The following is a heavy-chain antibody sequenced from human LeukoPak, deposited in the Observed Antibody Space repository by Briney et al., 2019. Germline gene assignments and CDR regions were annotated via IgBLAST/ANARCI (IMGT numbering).Heavy chain of an antibody. CDR2: IYYSGST. D-gene: IGHD3-22*01. J-gene: IGHJ4*02. V-gene: IGHV4-59*12. CDR3: ARAPPYGYYDSSGYYPYYFDY. Sequence: SETLSLTCTVSGGSISSYYWSWIRQPPGKGLEWIGYIYYSGSTNYNPSLKSRVTISVDTSKNQFSLKLSSVTAADTAVYYCARAPPYGYYDSSGYYPYYFDYWGQGTLVTVSS. CDR1: GGSISSYY.